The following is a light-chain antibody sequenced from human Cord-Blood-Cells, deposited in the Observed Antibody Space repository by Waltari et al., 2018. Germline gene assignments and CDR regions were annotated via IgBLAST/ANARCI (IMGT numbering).Light chain of an antibody. Sequence: QSVLTQPPSVSADPGQKVTIPCSGSSSNIGNNYVSWYQPLPGTAPKLLIYENNKRPSGIPDRFSGSKSGTSATLGNTGLRTGDEADYYCGTWDSSLSAGHWVFGEGTKLTVL. CDR1: SSNIGNNY. CDR3: GTWDSSLSAGHWV. J-gene: IGLJ3*02. V-gene: IGLV1-51*02. CDR2: ENN.